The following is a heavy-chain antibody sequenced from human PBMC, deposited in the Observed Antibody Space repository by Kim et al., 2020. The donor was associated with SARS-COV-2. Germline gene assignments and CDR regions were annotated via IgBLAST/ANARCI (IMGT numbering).Heavy chain of an antibody. CDR2: IIGSGGNT. J-gene: IGHJ4*02. CDR3: LKRGYTGTWPAPH. D-gene: IGHD2-2*02. CDR1: GFSFSNYV. Sequence: GGSLRLSCKASGFSFSNYVMNWVRQAPGKGLEWVANIIGSGGNTYYADSVTGRFTVSRDNSENTLYLQMNGLRADDTAIYYCLKRGYTGTWPAPHWGQGILVTVSS. V-gene: IGHV3-23*01.